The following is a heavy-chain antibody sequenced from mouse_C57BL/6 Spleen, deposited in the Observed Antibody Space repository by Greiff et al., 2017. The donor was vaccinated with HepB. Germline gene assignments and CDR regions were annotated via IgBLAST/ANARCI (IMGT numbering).Heavy chain of an antibody. Sequence: QVQLQQPGAELVRPGTSVKLSCKASGYTFTSYWMHWVKQRPGQGLEWIGVIDPSDSYTNYNQKFKGKATFTVDTSSSTAYMQLSSLTSEDSAVYYCARRGSDYFDYWGQGTTLTVSS. CDR1: GYTFTSYW. V-gene: IGHV1-59*01. J-gene: IGHJ2*01. CDR2: IDPSDSYT. CDR3: ARRGSDYFDY.